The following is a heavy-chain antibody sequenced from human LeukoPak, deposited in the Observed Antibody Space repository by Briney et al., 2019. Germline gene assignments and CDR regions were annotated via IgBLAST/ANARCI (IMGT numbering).Heavy chain of an antibody. Sequence: SETLSLTCTVSSGSISSSSYYWGGLRQPPGKGLERIAVINHRQSTNYNPSLKSRVTISVDTSKNQFSLKLSSVTAADTAVYYCAREVEGTGTTAGDYYYYYMDVWGKGTTVTVSS. V-gene: IGHV4-39*07. J-gene: IGHJ6*03. CDR2: INHRQST. CDR1: SGSISSSSYY. CDR3: AREVEGTGTTAGDYYYYYMDV. D-gene: IGHD4-11*01.